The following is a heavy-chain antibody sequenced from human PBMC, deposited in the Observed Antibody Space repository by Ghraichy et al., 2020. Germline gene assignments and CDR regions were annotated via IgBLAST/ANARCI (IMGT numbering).Heavy chain of an antibody. V-gene: IGHV3-74*01. CDR2: INSDGSST. D-gene: IGHD2-21*02. J-gene: IGHJ5*02. CDR3: VRELSGCGGDGLYR. Sequence: GDSLNISCAASGFTFSSYWMHWVRQVPGKGLVWVSRINSDGSSTSYADSVEGRFTISRDNARNTLYLQMNSLRDEDTSVYYCVRELSGCGGDGLYRWGRGTLVTVSS. CDR1: GFTFSSYW.